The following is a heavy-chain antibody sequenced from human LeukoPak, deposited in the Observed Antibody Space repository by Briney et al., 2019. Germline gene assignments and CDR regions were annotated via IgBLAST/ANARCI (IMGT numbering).Heavy chain of an antibody. J-gene: IGHJ4*02. D-gene: IGHD2-2*02. Sequence: GGSLRLSCAASGFTLSNNNMNWVRQAPGKGLEWVSSISSRSSYIYYADSVKGRFTISTDNAKNSLYLQMHSLRAEDTAVYYCARDPTYCSSTSCYIDYWGQGTLVTVSS. CDR1: GFTLSNNN. CDR3: ARDPTYCSSTSCYIDY. V-gene: IGHV3-21*01. CDR2: ISSRSSYI.